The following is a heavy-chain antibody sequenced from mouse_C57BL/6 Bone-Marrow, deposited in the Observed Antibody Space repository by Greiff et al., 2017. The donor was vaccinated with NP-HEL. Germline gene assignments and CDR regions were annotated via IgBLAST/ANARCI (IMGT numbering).Heavy chain of an antibody. CDR2: SRNKANDYTT. J-gene: IGHJ3*01. D-gene: IGHD2-4*01. CDR3: ARDLYDYDGFAY. V-gene: IGHV7-1*01. CDR1: GFTFSDFY. Sequence: EVQLVESGGGLVQSGRSLRLSCATSGFTFSDFYMEWVRQAPGKGLEWIAASRNKANDYTTEYSASVKGRFIVSRDTSQSILYLQMNALRAEDTAIYYCARDLYDYDGFAYWGQGTLVTVSA.